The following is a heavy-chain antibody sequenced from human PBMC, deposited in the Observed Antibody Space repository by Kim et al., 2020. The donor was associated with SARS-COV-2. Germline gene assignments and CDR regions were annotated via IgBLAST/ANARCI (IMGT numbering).Heavy chain of an antibody. V-gene: IGHV3-21*01. CDR1: GFTFSFYD. Sequence: GGSLRLSCAASGFTFSFYDMNWVRQAPGKGLEWVSDISGASSHIYYADSVKGRFTVSRDNAKASLYLQMNSLRAEDTAVYYCARQCPPGRYNCLDVWGQG. D-gene: IGHD1-20*01. CDR2: ISGASSHI. CDR3: ARQCPPGRYNCLDV. J-gene: IGHJ6*02.